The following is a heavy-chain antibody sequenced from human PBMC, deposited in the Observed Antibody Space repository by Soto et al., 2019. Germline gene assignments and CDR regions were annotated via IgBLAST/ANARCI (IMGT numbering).Heavy chain of an antibody. CDR1: GFTFSNAW. CDR2: IKSKTDGGTT. D-gene: IGHD6-13*01. Sequence: GALRLSCAASGFTFSNAWVSWVRQAPGKGLEWVGRIKSKTDGGTTDYAAPVKGRFTISRDDSKNTLYLQMNSLKTEDTAVYYCTTGRGSSPRDYYYYYGMDVWGQGTTVTVS. CDR3: TTGRGSSPRDYYYYYGMDV. J-gene: IGHJ6*02. V-gene: IGHV3-15*01.